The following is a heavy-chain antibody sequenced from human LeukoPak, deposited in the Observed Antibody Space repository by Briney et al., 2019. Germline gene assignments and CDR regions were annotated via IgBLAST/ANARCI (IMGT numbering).Heavy chain of an antibody. D-gene: IGHD1-26*01. CDR2: MNPNSGNT. J-gene: IGHJ4*02. Sequence: GASVKVSCKASGYTCIRYDINWVRQATGQGLEWMGWMNPNSGNTGYALKFEGRVTITRNTSINTAYMELSSLKSEDTAVYYCARVFSGRLEGGFDYWGQGTLVTVSS. CDR1: GYTCIRYD. V-gene: IGHV1-8*03. CDR3: ARVFSGRLEGGFDY.